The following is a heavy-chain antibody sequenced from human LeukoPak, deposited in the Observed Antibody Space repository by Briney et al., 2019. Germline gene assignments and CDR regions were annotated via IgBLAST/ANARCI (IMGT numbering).Heavy chain of an antibody. V-gene: IGHV4-34*01. Sequence: SETLSLTCAVYGGSFSGYYWSWIRQPPGKGLEWIGEINHSGSTNYNPSPKSRVTISVDTSKNQFSLKLSSVTAADTAVYYCASSSIAARPAHYYYYMDVWGKGTTVTVSS. J-gene: IGHJ6*03. D-gene: IGHD6-6*01. CDR1: GGSFSGYY. CDR2: INHSGST. CDR3: ASSSIAARPAHYYYYMDV.